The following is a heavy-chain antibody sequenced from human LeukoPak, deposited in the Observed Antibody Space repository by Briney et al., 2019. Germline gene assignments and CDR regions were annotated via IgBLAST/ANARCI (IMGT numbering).Heavy chain of an antibody. V-gene: IGHV1-24*01. CDR1: GYTLTELS. CDR3: ATLYGSGSHRGYMDV. J-gene: IGHJ6*03. D-gene: IGHD3-10*01. CDR2: FDPEDGEI. Sequence: ASVKVSCKVSGYTLTELSMHWVRQAPGKGLEWMGGFDPEDGEIIYAQKFQGRVTMTEDTSTDTAYMELSSLRSEDTAVYYCATLYGSGSHRGYMDVWGKGTTVTISS.